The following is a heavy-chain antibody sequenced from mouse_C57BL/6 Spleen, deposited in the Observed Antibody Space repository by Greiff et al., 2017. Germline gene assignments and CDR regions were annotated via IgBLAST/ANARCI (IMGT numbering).Heavy chain of an antibody. Sequence: QVQLQQSGAELVRPGASVTLSCKASGYTFTDYEMHWVKQTPVHGLEWIGAIDPETGGTAYNQKFKGKAILTADKSSSTAYMELRSLTSEDSAVYDCTRGPYYYGSEGCWGQGTTLTVSS. J-gene: IGHJ2*01. D-gene: IGHD1-1*01. V-gene: IGHV1-15*01. CDR2: IDPETGGT. CDR3: TRGPYYYGSEGC. CDR1: GYTFTDYE.